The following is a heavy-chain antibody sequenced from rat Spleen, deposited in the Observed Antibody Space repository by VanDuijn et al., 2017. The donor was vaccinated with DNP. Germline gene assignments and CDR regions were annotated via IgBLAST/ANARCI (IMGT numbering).Heavy chain of an antibody. CDR1: GFNFNDYW. D-gene: IGHD1-11*01. J-gene: IGHJ2*01. CDR3: ERGPNYGGYADYFDY. V-gene: IGHV4-2*01. Sequence: EVKLVESGGGLVQPGRSLKLSCAASGFNFNDYWMGWVRQAPGKGLEWIGQINKDSSTITYIPSLKDKFTISRDNDQNTLYLQMSKRGSEETAIYYCERGPNYGGYADYFDYWGQGVMVTVSS. CDR2: INKDSSTI.